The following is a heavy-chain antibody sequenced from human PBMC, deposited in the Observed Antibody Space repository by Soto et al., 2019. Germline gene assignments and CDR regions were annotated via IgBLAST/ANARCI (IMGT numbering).Heavy chain of an antibody. CDR3: AKFVRSCGGTTCYTRADV. Sequence: PSETRSLTCSVSGGSVSSDTHYWSWIRQPPGKPLEWIGLIYSSGSTNYNPSLKSRVTMSVDTSKNQFSLRLRSVIVADTAVYHCAKFVRSCGGTTCYTRADVWGQGTTVTVSS. V-gene: IGHV4-61*01. CDR2: IYSSGST. D-gene: IGHD2-15*01. CDR1: GGSVSSDTHY. J-gene: IGHJ6*02.